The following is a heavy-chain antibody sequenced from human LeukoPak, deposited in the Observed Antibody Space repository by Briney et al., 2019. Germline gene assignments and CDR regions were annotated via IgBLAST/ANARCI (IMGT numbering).Heavy chain of an antibody. Sequence: SETLSLTCTVSGGSISSGSYYWNWIRQPAGKGLEWIGRIYTSGSTNYNPSLKSRVTISVDTSKNQFSLKLCSVTAADTAVYYCARGWTGGDYPWPHWGQGTLVTVSS. V-gene: IGHV4-61*02. D-gene: IGHD4-17*01. CDR3: ARGWTGGDYPWPH. CDR1: GGSISSGSYY. CDR2: IYTSGST. J-gene: IGHJ1*01.